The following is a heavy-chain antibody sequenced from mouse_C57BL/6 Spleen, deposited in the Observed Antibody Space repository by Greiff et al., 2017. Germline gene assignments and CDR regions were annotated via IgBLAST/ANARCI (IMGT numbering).Heavy chain of an antibody. Sequence: EVHLVESGGGLVQPGGSLKLSCAASGFTFSDYYMYWVRQTPEKRLEWVAYISNGGGSTYYPDTVKGRFTISRDNAKNTLYLRMSRLKSEDTAMYYCARHRNCYGNSYEYFDVWGTGTTVTVSS. D-gene: IGHD1-1*01. CDR2: ISNGGGST. CDR3: ARHRNCYGNSYEYFDV. CDR1: GFTFSDYY. J-gene: IGHJ1*03. V-gene: IGHV5-12*01.